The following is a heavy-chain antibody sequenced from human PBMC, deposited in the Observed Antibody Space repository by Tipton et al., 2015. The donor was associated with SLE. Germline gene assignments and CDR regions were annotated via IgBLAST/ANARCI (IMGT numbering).Heavy chain of an antibody. Sequence: SLRLSCVTSGFSFNNFVISWVRQAPGKGLEWVSSISGNGGSSYYADSAKGRFTISRDNSKNTVYLQMNSLRAEDTAVYYCAKLNWRVAAAGGWDYWGQGTLVTVSS. CDR1: GFSFNNFV. CDR2: ISGNGGSS. V-gene: IGHV3-23*01. J-gene: IGHJ4*02. D-gene: IGHD6-13*01. CDR3: AKLNWRVAAAGGWDY.